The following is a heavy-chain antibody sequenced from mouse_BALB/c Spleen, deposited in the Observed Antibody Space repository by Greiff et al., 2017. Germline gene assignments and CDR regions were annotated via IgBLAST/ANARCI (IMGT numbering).Heavy chain of an antibody. Sequence: QVQLQQSGAELVKPGASVKLSCKASVYTFTSYYMYWVKQRPGQGLEWIGEINPSNGGTNFNEKFKSKATLTVDKSSSTAYMQLSSLTSEDSAVYYCTRSGTTVASYAMDYWGQGTSVTVSS. D-gene: IGHD1-1*01. J-gene: IGHJ4*01. CDR1: VYTFTSYY. CDR2: INPSNGGT. V-gene: IGHV1S81*02. CDR3: TRSGTTVASYAMDY.